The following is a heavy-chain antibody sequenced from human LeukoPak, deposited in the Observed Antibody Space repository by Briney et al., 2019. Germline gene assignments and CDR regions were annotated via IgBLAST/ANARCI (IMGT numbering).Heavy chain of an antibody. CDR3: ARDGPGSMGATHY. J-gene: IGHJ4*02. CDR1: GYTFTSYY. CDR2: INPSGGST. Sequence: ASVKVSCKASGYTFTSYYMRWVRQAPGQELEWMGIINPSGGSTSYAQKFQGRVTMTRDMSTSTVYMELSSLRSEDTAVYYCARDGPGSMGATHYWGQGTLVTVSS. V-gene: IGHV1-46*01. D-gene: IGHD1-26*01.